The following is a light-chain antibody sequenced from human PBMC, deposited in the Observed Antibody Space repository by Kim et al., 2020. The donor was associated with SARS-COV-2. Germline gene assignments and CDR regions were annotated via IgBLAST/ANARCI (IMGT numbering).Light chain of an antibody. CDR3: QQRSNWPGVT. Sequence: PGERATLSCRASQSVSSYLAWYQQKPGQAPRLLIYDASNRATGIPARFSGSGSGTDFTLTISSLEPEDFAVYYCQQRSNWPGVTFGQGTRLEIK. CDR2: DAS. J-gene: IGKJ5*01. CDR1: QSVSSY. V-gene: IGKV3-11*01.